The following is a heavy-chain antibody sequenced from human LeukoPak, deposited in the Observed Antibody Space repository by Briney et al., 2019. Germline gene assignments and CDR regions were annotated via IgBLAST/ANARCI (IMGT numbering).Heavy chain of an antibody. J-gene: IGHJ6*02. CDR2: ISAYNGNT. V-gene: IGHV1-18*01. Sequence: ASVKVSCKASGYNFISYGISWVRQAPGQGLEWMGWISAYNGNTIYAQKLQGRVTMTTDTSTSTAYMELRSLRSDDTAVYYCARDFWSGYTFYYYGMDVWGQGTTVTVSS. D-gene: IGHD3-3*01. CDR1: GYNFISYG. CDR3: ARDFWSGYTFYYYGMDV.